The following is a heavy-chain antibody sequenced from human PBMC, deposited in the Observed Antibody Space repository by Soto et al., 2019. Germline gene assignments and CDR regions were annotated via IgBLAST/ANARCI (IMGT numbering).Heavy chain of an antibody. V-gene: IGHV3-21*02. CDR2: ISASSSYI. CDR1: GFTFSSYA. J-gene: IGHJ6*03. Sequence: EVQLVESGGGLVQPGGSLRLPCAASGFTFSSYAMSWVRQAPGKGLEWVSSISASSSYIYYADSVKGRFTISRDNAKNSLYLQMDSLRAEDTAVYYCARDSGGGGYYYYYNMDVWGRGTTVTVSS. CDR3: ARDSGGGGYYYYYNMDV. D-gene: IGHD2-15*01.